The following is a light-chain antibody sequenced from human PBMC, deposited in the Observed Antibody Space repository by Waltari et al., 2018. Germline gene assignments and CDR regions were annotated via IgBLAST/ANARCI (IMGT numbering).Light chain of an antibody. V-gene: IGKV3-20*01. CDR3: QHHFRLPAT. CDR2: GAS. Sequence: LTQSPGTLSLSPGERATLYCRASPSISRYLAWYQQKPCQAPRLLIYGASTRATGIPDRFSGSGSGTDFSLTISGLEPEDSAVYYCQHHFRLPATFGQGTKVESK. J-gene: IGKJ1*01. CDR1: PSISRY.